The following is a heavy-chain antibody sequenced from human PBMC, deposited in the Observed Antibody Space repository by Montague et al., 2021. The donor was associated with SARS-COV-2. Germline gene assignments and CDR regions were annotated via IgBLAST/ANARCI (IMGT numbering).Heavy chain of an antibody. V-gene: IGHV3-30-3*01. D-gene: IGHD2-2*02. CDR2: ISYDGSNK. Sequence: SLRLSCAASGFTFSSYAMHWVRQAPGKGLEWVAVISYDGSNKYYADSVKGRFTISRDNSKSTLYLQMNSLRAEDTAVYYCARVRYCSSTSCYNVYYGMDVWGQGTTVTVSS. CDR1: GFTFSSYA. CDR3: ARVRYCSSTSCYNVYYGMDV. J-gene: IGHJ6*02.